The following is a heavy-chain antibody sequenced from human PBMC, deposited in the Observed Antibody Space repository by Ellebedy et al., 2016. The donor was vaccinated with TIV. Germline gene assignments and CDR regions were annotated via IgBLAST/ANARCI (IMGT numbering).Heavy chain of an antibody. J-gene: IGHJ6*02. CDR3: ARGLRNQYSSSWYYFGMDV. CDR2: IYYSGST. V-gene: IGHV4-39*07. D-gene: IGHD6-13*01. CDR1: GGSISSSSYY. Sequence: SETLSLXXAVYGGSISSSSYYWGWIRQPPGKGLEWIGSIYYSGSTYYNPSLKSRVTISVDTSKNQFSLKLSSVTAADTAVYYCARGLRNQYSSSWYYFGMDVWGQGTTVTVSS.